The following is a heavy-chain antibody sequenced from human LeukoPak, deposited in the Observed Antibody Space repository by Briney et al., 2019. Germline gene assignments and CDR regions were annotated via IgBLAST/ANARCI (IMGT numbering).Heavy chain of an antibody. CDR1: GGSFSGYY. V-gene: IGHV4-34*01. Sequence: SETLSLTCAVYGGSFSGYYWSWIRQPPGKGLEWIGEINHSGSTNYNPSLKSRVTISVGTSKNQFSLKLSSVTAADTAVYYCARVDCSSTSCYHYMDVWGKGTTVTVSS. CDR2: INHSGST. J-gene: IGHJ6*03. D-gene: IGHD2-2*01. CDR3: ARVDCSSTSCYHYMDV.